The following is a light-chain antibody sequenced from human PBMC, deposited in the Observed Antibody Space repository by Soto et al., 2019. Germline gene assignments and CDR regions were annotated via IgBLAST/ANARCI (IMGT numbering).Light chain of an antibody. V-gene: IGKV1-5*01. CDR2: DAS. CDR3: QQYNSYSKT. Sequence: DIQMTQSPSTLSASVGDSVTITCRASQSISTWLAWYQQKPGKAPNLLIYDASNLESGVPSRFSGSGSGTEFTLTVNSLQPDDFATYYCQQYNSYSKTFGQWTKVEIK. CDR1: QSISTW. J-gene: IGKJ1*01.